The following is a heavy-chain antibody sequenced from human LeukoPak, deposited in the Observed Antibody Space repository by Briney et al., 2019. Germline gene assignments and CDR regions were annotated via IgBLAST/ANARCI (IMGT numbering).Heavy chain of an antibody. J-gene: IGHJ4*02. D-gene: IGHD1-14*01. CDR2: IAYDGSRA. V-gene: IGHV3-33*01. CDR3: TRYNNDHFDY. CDR1: GFTFGGYG. Sequence: GGSLRLSCAGSGFTFGGYGMHWFRQTPGKGLEWVAVIAYDGSRAFYADSVKGRFTISRDNSKNTMSVQMDDLRAEDTAVYYCTRYNNDHFDYWGQGILVTVSS.